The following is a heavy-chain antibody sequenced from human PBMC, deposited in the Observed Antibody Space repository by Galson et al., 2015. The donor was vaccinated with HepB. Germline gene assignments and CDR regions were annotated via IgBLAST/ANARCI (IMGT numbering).Heavy chain of an antibody. CDR1: GFTFSSYW. J-gene: IGHJ4*02. Sequence: SLRLSCAASGFTFSSYWMHWVRQAPGKGLVWVSRISSDGNSTNYADSVKGRFTISRDNAKNTLYLQMNSLRAEDTAVYYCARDLEATFDYWGQGTLVTVSS. V-gene: IGHV3-74*01. CDR3: ARDLEATFDY. CDR2: ISSDGNST.